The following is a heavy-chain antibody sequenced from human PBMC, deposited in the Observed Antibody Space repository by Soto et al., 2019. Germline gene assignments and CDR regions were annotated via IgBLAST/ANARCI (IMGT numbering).Heavy chain of an antibody. Sequence: QVQLVQSGAEVKKPGASVKVSCKASGYTFTSYGISWVRQAPGQGLEWMGWISAYNGNTNYAQKLQGRVTMTTDTSSSTAYMELRSLRSDDTAVYYWARGRSGYDWTALIDYWGQGTLVTVSS. CDR3: ARGRSGYDWTALIDY. J-gene: IGHJ4*02. CDR2: ISAYNGNT. V-gene: IGHV1-18*01. CDR1: GYTFTSYG. D-gene: IGHD5-12*01.